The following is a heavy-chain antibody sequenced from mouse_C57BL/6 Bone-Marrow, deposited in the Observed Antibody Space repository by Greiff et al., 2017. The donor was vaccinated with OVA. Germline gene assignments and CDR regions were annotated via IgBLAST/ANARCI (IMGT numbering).Heavy chain of an antibody. CDR3: AMGYYYGKRGY. J-gene: IGHJ2*01. D-gene: IGHD1-1*01. CDR1: GYTFTDYY. V-gene: IGHV1-76*01. Sequence: VQLQQSGAELVRPGASVKLSCKASGYTFTDYYINWVKQRPGQGLEWIARIYPGSGNTYYNEKFKGKATLTAEKSSSTAYMQLSSLTSEDSAVYFCAMGYYYGKRGYWGQGTTLTVSS. CDR2: IYPGSGNT.